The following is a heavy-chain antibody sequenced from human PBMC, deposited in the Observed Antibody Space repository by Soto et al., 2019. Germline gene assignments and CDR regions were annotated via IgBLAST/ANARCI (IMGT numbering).Heavy chain of an antibody. CDR3: ARDPLWFGEIGYFDY. D-gene: IGHD3-10*01. V-gene: IGHV3-21*06. CDR2: IDSSSSFI. CDR1: GFTFSSHA. J-gene: IGHJ4*02. Sequence: GGSLRLSCAASGFTFSSHAMNWVRQAPGKGLEWISSIDSSSSFIYYADSVKGRFTISRDNAKNSVFLHMSSLRADDTAVYYCARDPLWFGEIGYFDYWGQGALVTVSS.